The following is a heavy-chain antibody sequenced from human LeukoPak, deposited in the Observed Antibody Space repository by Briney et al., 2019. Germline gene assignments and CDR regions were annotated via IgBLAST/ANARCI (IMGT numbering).Heavy chain of an antibody. D-gene: IGHD4-11*01. CDR2: IYSGGRI. Sequence: SETLSLTCTVSGGSFRGDYYWAWIRQPPGKGLEWIGSIYSGGRISYNPSFKSRVSISIDTSNNDLSLKVTSVTAADTAGYYCARAPWAYGNYVHAFDIRGQGTMVTVSS. V-gene: IGHV4-39*07. J-gene: IGHJ3*02. CDR1: GGSFRGDYY. CDR3: ARAPWAYGNYVHAFDI.